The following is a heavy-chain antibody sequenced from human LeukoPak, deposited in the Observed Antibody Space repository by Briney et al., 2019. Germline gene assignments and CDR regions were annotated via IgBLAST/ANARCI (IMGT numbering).Heavy chain of an antibody. CDR3: AGRLVGATIDY. V-gene: IGHV4-34*01. CDR2: ISHSGST. J-gene: IGHJ4*02. Sequence: SETLSLTCAVYGGSFSGYYWSWIRQPPGKGLEWIGEISHSGSTNYNPSLKSRVTISVDTSKNQFSLKLSSVTAADTAVYYCAGRLVGATIDYWGQGTLVTVSS. D-gene: IGHD1-26*01. CDR1: GGSFSGYY.